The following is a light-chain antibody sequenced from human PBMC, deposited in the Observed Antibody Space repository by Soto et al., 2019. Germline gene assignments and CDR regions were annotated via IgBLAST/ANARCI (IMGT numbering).Light chain of an antibody. CDR1: SSDIGAYDY. Sequence: QSVLTQPASLSGSPGQSITISCTGTSSDIGAYDYVSWYQQHPGKAPKLIIYDVSTRPSGLSNRFSGSKSGNTASLTISGLQADDEADYFCSSYASTSTLVVFGGGTQLSVL. J-gene: IGLJ2*01. V-gene: IGLV2-14*01. CDR2: DVS. CDR3: SSYASTSTLVV.